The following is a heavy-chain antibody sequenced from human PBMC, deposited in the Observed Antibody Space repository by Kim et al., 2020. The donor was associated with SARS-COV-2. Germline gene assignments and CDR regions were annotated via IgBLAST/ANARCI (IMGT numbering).Heavy chain of an antibody. Sequence: SETLSLTCAVYGGSFSGYYLSWIRQPPVQGLVWIGEINHSGSTNYNPSLNSRVTIAVDTSKNQFSLKLSSVTAADTAVYYCARVRREMATTLPTRYWGQGTQVTVSS. CDR3: ARVRREMATTLPTRY. CDR1: GGSFSGYY. V-gene: IGHV4-34*01. J-gene: IGHJ4*02. CDR2: INHSGST. D-gene: IGHD5-12*01.